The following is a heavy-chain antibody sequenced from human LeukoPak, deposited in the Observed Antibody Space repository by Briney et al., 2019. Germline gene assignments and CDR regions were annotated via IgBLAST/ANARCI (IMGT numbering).Heavy chain of an antibody. Sequence: PSQTLSLTCTVSGGSISSGSYYWSWIRQPAGKGLEWIGRIYTSGSTNYNPSLKSRVTISVDTSKNQFSLKLSSVTAADTAVYYCAREGRSDRWSSNWFDPWGLGTLVTVSS. CDR3: AREGRSDRWSSNWFDP. J-gene: IGHJ5*02. D-gene: IGHD2-15*01. V-gene: IGHV4-61*02. CDR1: GGSISSGSYY. CDR2: IYTSGST.